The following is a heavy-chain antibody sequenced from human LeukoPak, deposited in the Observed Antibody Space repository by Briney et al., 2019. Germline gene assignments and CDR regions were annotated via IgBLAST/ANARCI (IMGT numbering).Heavy chain of an antibody. V-gene: IGHV3-48*02. J-gene: IGHJ4*02. CDR3: ARVLRGLYNLGD. CDR1: GFSLSISG. Sequence: GGSMRLSCEASGFSLSISGMNWVRQAPGKGLEWVSYISSSSDLMSYVASVKGRFTVSRDNAKNSLFLQMNSLRDEDTAVYYCARVLRGLYNLGDWGQGTLVTVSS. D-gene: IGHD3-10*01. CDR2: ISSSSDLM.